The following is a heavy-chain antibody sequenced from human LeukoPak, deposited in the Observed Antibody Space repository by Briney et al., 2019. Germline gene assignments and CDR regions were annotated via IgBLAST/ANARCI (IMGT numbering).Heavy chain of an antibody. J-gene: IGHJ4*02. CDR2: IYYSGST. CDR3: AKDPRYSYSSGWFYDY. Sequence: SETLSLTCTVSGGSISSSSYYWGWIRQPPGKGLEWIGSIYYSGSTYYNPSLKSRVTISVDTSKNQFSLKLSSVTAADTAVYYCAKDPRYSYSSGWFYDYWGQGTLVTVSS. D-gene: IGHD6-19*01. V-gene: IGHV4-39*07. CDR1: GGSISSSSYY.